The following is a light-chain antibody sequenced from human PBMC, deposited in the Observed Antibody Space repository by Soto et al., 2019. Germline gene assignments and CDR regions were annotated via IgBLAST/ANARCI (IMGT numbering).Light chain of an antibody. CDR2: EVI. CDR3: SSYAGSDNVI. CDR1: SSDVGGHNY. V-gene: IGLV2-8*01. Sequence: QSALTQPPSASGSPGQSVTISCTGTSSDVGGHNYVSWYQQHPGKAPKLLIYEVIQLPSGVPDRFSGSKSGNTASLTVSGLQAEDEADYYCSSYAGSDNVIFGGGTKLTVL. J-gene: IGLJ2*01.